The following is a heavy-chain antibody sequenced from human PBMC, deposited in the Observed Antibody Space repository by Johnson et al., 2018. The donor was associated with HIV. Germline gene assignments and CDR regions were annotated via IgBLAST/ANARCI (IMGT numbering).Heavy chain of an antibody. Sequence: VQLVESGGGVVRPGGSLRLSCAASGFIVSFNSMHWVRQAPGKGLEWVSVIFSGGSISYAAAVKGRFIISRDNAKNSLELQINSLRAEDTAVYYCSRDYWDSSNDDAFDIWGQGTMVTVSS. J-gene: IGHJ3*02. V-gene: IGHV3-53*01. D-gene: IGHD6-19*01. CDR1: GFIVSFNS. CDR2: IFSGGSI. CDR3: SRDYWDSSNDDAFDI.